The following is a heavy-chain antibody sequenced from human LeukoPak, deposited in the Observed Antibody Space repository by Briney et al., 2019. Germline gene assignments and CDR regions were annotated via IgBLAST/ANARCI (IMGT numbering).Heavy chain of an antibody. CDR2: ITNDGSST. J-gene: IGHJ4*02. CDR1: GLTFSSHW. CDR3: AKVPTVTMIVVVASGPFDY. V-gene: IGHV3-74*01. Sequence: PGGSLRLSCAASGLTFSSHWMHWVRQAPGKGLVWVSRITNDGSSTTYADSVKGRFTISRDNSKNTLYLQMNSLRAEDTAVYYCAKVPTVTMIVVVASGPFDYWGQGTLVTVSS. D-gene: IGHD3-22*01.